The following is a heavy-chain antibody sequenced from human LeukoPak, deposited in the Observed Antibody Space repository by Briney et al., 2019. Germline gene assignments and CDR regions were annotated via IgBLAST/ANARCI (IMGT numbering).Heavy chain of an antibody. J-gene: IGHJ5*02. CDR2: VSCDGGNK. V-gene: IGHV3-30*18. Sequence: GGSLRLSCAASGFTFSRYGMHWVRQAPAKGLECVAFVSCDGGNKYYVASVKGRFTISRDNSKNTLYLQMNSLRAEDTAVYYCAKDLSVYCDSRGFDPWGQGTLVTVSS. CDR3: AKDLSVYCDSRGFDP. CDR1: GFTFSRYG. D-gene: IGHD3-22*01.